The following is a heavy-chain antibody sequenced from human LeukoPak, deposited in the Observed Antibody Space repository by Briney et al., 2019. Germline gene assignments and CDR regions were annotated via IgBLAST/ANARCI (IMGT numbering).Heavy chain of an antibody. J-gene: IGHJ4*02. CDR3: AKGGSSSWDYFDY. Sequence: GGSLRLSCTASGFTFSSYWMHWVRQAPGKGLVWVARINSEGGSTGYADSVKGRFTISRDISKNTLYLQMNTLRAEDTAVYHCAKGGSSSWDYFDYWGQGTPVTVSS. V-gene: IGHV3-74*01. CDR1: GFTFSSYW. D-gene: IGHD6-13*01. CDR2: INSEGGST.